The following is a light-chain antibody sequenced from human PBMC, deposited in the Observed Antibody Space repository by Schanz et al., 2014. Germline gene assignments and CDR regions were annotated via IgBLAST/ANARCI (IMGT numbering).Light chain of an antibody. CDR1: QSVSSSY. CDR3: QQYGSPIT. Sequence: EIVMTQSPATLSLSPGERATLSCGASQSVSSSYLAWYQQKPGQAPRLLICGASSRATGIPDRFSGSGSGTDFTLTISRLEPEDFALYYCQQYGSPITFGQGTRLEIK. CDR2: GAS. J-gene: IGKJ5*01. V-gene: IGKV3-20*01.